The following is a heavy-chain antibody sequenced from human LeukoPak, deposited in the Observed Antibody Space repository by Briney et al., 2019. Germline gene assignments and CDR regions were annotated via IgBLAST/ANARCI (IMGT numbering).Heavy chain of an antibody. CDR1: GYTFTGYY. D-gene: IGHD6-13*01. V-gene: IGHV1-2*02. Sequence: GSVKVSCKASGYTFTGYYMHWVRQAPGQGLEWMGWINPNSGGTNYAQKFQGRVTMTRDTSISTAYMELSRLRSDDTAVYYCARVEGPSSWYHYWGQGTLVTVSS. CDR2: INPNSGGT. CDR3: ARVEGPSSWYHY. J-gene: IGHJ4*02.